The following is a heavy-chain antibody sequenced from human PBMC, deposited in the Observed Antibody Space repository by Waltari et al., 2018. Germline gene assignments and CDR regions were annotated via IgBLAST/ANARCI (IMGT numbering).Heavy chain of an antibody. Sequence: QVQLQASGPGLVKPSETLSLTCTVSGGSISSHYWSWIRQPPGKGLEWIGYIYYSGSTNYNPSLKSRVTISVDTSKNQFSLKLSSVTAADTAVYYCASSGAWGQGTMVTVSS. CDR2: IYYSGST. D-gene: IGHD5-12*01. J-gene: IGHJ3*01. CDR1: GGSISSHY. V-gene: IGHV4-59*11. CDR3: ASSGA.